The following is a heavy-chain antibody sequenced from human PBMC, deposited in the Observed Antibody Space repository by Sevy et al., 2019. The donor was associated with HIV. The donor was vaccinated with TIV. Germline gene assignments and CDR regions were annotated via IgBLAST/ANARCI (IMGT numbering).Heavy chain of an antibody. CDR2: IGTAGDT. J-gene: IGHJ3*02. CDR1: GFTFSRYD. V-gene: IGHV3-13*01. Sequence: GGCLRLSCAASGFTFSRYDMHWVRQATGKGLEWVSSIGTAGDTYYPGSVKGRFTISRENAKKSLYLQMNSLRAGDTAAYHCARGTRYSGSYYLGDDAFDIWGQGTPVGVSS. D-gene: IGHD1-26*01. CDR3: ARGTRYSGSYYLGDDAFDI.